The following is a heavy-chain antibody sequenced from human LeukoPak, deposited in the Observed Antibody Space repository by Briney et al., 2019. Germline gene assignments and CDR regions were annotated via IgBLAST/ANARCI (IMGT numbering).Heavy chain of an antibody. D-gene: IGHD3-22*01. J-gene: IGHJ4*02. Sequence: GGSLRLSCVASGFTFNSNWMSWVRQAPGEGLEWVANIKQDGSEKYYVDSVKGRFTISRDNAKNSVSLQMNSLRAEDTAVYYCARNKYYDRYFDSWGQGILVTVSS. CDR3: ARNKYYDRYFDS. CDR2: IKQDGSEK. V-gene: IGHV3-7*01. CDR1: GFTFNSNW.